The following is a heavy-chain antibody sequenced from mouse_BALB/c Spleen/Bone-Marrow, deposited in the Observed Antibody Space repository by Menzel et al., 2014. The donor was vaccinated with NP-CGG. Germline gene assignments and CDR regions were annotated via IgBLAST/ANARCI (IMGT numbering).Heavy chain of an antibody. J-gene: IGHJ4*01. CDR3: ARYPDYYGSSYAMDY. CDR1: GYTFTNYV. Sequence: VQLQQPGPELVKPGASVKMSCKASGYTFTNYVMHWVKQKPGQGLEWIGYINPYNDGTKYNEKFKGKATLTSDKPSSTAYMELSSLTSEDSAVYYCARYPDYYGSSYAMDYWGQGTSVTVSS. CDR2: INPYNDGT. V-gene: IGHV1-14*01. D-gene: IGHD1-1*01.